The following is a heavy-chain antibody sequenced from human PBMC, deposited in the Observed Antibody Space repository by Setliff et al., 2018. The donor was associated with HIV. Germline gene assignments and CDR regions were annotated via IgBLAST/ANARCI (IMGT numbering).Heavy chain of an antibody. J-gene: IGHJ4*02. D-gene: IGHD6-13*01. CDR2: IHTSGST. CDR3: ARVSSSYYSLGAFDS. CDR1: GGSINSDSYY. V-gene: IGHV4-61*09. Sequence: SETLSLTCTVFGGSINSDSYYWTWIRQPAGKGLEWIGHIHTSGSTNYNPPLKSRVTISIDTSKNQFSLKLRSATATDTALYYCARVSSSYYSLGAFDSWGQGTLVTVSS.